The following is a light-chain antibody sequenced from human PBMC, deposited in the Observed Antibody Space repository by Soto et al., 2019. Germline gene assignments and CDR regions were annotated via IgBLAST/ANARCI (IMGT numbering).Light chain of an antibody. Sequence: LTQSPGTLALSPGXRTTISCSSIQSVISSYLPWYQQKPGQAPRLLIYGASSRPTGIPDRFSGSGSGTDFTLTISSLQPDDFATYYCQQYNSYRWTFGQGTKVDI. CDR3: QQYNSYRWT. CDR2: GAS. V-gene: IGKV3-20*01. J-gene: IGKJ1*01. CDR1: QSVISSY.